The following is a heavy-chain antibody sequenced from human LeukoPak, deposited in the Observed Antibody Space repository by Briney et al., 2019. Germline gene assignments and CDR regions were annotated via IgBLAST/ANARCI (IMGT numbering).Heavy chain of an antibody. D-gene: IGHD2-15*01. CDR1: RYNFLQW. J-gene: IGHJ4*03. V-gene: IGHV1-18*01. Sequence: GASVKVSCMPCRYNFLQWLLREVHQAPGQGLEWMGWISGKTGNINYAQKFQARATMTRDTSTSTAYMELRSLKSDDTAVYFCARKFCARYLMYSYLGYWGQGTMVIVSS. CDR3: ARKFCARYLMYSYLGY. CDR2: ISGKTGNI.